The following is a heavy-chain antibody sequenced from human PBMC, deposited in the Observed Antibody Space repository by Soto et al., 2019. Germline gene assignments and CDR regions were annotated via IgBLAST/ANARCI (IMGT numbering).Heavy chain of an antibody. CDR3: ARKSNPGYHYYYGLDV. V-gene: IGHV1-2*02. J-gene: IGHJ6*02. Sequence: QVQLVQSGAEVNKPGASVKVSCKASGYPFTGYYLHWVRQAPGQGLEWMGYINPNNGDTNFAQNFQGRVTLPRDTSISTAYMELSRLTSDDTAVYYCARKSNPGYHYYYGLDVWGQGTTVTVSS. CDR2: INPNNGDT. CDR1: GYPFTGYY. D-gene: IGHD4-4*01.